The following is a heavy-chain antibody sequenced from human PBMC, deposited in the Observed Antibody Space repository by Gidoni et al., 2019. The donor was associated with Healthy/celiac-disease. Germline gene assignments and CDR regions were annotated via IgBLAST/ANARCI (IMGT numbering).Heavy chain of an antibody. J-gene: IGHJ6*02. CDR2: IYSGGST. V-gene: IGHV3-66*01. D-gene: IGHD6-13*01. CDR3: ARDPVAAAGKTDYYYGMDV. Sequence: LVQPGGSLRLSCAASAFTVNSNYMSWVRQAPGKGLEWVSVIYSGGSTYYADSVKGRFTISRDNSKNTLYLQMNSLRAEDTAVYYCARDPVAAAGKTDYYYGMDVWGQGTTVTVSS. CDR1: AFTVNSNY.